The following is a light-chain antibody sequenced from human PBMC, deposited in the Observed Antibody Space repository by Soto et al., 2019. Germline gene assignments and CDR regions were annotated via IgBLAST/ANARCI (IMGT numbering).Light chain of an antibody. V-gene: IGKV1-39*01. CDR2: AAS. Sequence: SQLTQSPSSLSASVGDRVTITCRASQSISSYLNWYQQKPGKAPKLLIYAASSLQSGVPSRFSGSGSGTDFTLTISSLQPEDFATYYCQQSYSTPITFGPGTKVDI. CDR3: QQSYSTPIT. J-gene: IGKJ3*01. CDR1: QSISSY.